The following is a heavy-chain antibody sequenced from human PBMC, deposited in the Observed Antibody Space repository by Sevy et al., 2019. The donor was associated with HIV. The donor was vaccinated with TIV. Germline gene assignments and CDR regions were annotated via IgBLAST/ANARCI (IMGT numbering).Heavy chain of an antibody. D-gene: IGHD2-21*01. V-gene: IGHV1-18*01. J-gene: IGHJ5*02. Sequence: ASVKVSCKASGYTFSNYGISWVRQAPGQGLEWMGWISPFNNKTNYAQKFQGRASLTSDTSATTANMEVTSLRSDDTAVYYCARDRVHDWGEGWFDPWGQGTLVTVSS. CDR3: ARDRVHDWGEGWFDP. CDR1: GYTFSNYG. CDR2: ISPFNNKT.